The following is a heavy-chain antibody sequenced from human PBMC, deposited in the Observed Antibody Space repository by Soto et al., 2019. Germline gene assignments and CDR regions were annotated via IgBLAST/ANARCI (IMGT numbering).Heavy chain of an antibody. CDR2: ISSSSSTI. D-gene: IGHD4-17*01. J-gene: IGHJ4*02. CDR3: ARVPEDYGDYDGYFDY. V-gene: IGHV3-48*01. CDR1: GFTFSSYS. Sequence: PGGSLRLSCAASGFTFSSYSMNWVRQAPGKGLEWVSYISSSSSTIYYADSVKGRFTISRDNAKHSLYLQMNSLRAEDTAVYYCARVPEDYGDYDGYFDYWGQGTLVTVSS.